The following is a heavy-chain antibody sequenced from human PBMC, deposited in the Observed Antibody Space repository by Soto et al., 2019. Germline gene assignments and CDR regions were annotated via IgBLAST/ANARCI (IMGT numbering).Heavy chain of an antibody. Sequence: SETLSLTCAVYGGSFRSYYWTWMGQPPGKGLEYIGEMNYSGSTNNNPSLKSRVTISIETSKKQFSLRLRSVTAADTAVYYCARGKTGVLNGMDVWGQGTTVTVSS. CDR3: ARGKTGVLNGMDV. V-gene: IGHV4-34*01. J-gene: IGHJ6*02. CDR2: MNYSGST. D-gene: IGHD2-8*02. CDR1: GGSFRSYY.